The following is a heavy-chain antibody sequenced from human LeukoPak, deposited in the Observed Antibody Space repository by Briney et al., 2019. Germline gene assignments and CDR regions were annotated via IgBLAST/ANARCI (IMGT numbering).Heavy chain of an antibody. CDR2: INHSGST. CDR3: ASLPRVAPYYYYYMDV. V-gene: IGHV4-34*01. CDR1: GGSFSGYY. D-gene: IGHD5-12*01. Sequence: SETLSLTCAVYGGSFSGYYWSWIRQPPGKGLEWIGEINHSGSTNYNPSLKSRVTISVDTSKNQFSLKLSSVTAADTAVYYCASLPRVAPYYYYYMDVWGKGTTVTVSS. J-gene: IGHJ6*03.